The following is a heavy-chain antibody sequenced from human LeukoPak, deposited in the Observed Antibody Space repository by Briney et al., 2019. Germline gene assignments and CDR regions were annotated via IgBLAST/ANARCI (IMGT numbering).Heavy chain of an antibody. J-gene: IGHJ4*02. CDR1: GGSISSYY. D-gene: IGHD6-13*01. V-gene: IGHV4-59*01. Sequence: SETLSLTCTLSGGSISSYYWSWIRQPPGKGLEWIGYIYYSGSTNYKPSLKSRVTISVDTSKNQFSLKLSSVTAADTAVYYCARSSSWYYFDYWGQGTLVTVSS. CDR2: IYYSGST. CDR3: ARSSSWYYFDY.